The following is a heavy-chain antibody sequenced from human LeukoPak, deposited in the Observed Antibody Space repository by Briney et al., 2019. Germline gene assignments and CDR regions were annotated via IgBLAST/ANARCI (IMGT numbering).Heavy chain of an antibody. D-gene: IGHD5-24*01. CDR3: ARDRGDGYNNFDY. CDR1: GFTFSSYS. V-gene: IGHV3-21*01. CDR2: ISSGSSYI. Sequence: KSGGSLRLSCAASGFTFSSYSMNWVRQAPGKGLEWVSSISSGSSYIYKTDSVKGRFTISRDNAKNSLYLQMNSLRAEDTAVYYCARDRGDGYNNFDYWGQGTLVTVSS. J-gene: IGHJ4*02.